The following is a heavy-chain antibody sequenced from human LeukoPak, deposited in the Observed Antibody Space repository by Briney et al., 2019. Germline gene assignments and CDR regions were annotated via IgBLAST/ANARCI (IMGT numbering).Heavy chain of an antibody. V-gene: IGHV4-59*01. Sequence: PSETLSLTCTVSGGSIISYYWSWIRQSPQKGLEWIAYIHSSGKTNYNPSLKSRVTISVDTSKNQFSLKVTSMTAADTGVYYCTRSFPGIVGAADFWGQGTLVTVSS. CDR2: IHSSGKT. CDR3: TRSFPGIVGAADF. D-gene: IGHD1-26*01. CDR1: GGSIISYY. J-gene: IGHJ4*02.